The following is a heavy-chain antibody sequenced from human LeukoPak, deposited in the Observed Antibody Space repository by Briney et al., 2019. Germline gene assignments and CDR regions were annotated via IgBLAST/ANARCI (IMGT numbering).Heavy chain of an antibody. CDR1: GFTHSSYS. CDR2: ISSTGNTI. CDR3: ARERAGGQNYYYYGMDV. D-gene: IGHD3-16*01. V-gene: IGHV3-48*01. J-gene: IGHJ6*02. Sequence: PGGSLRLSCAASGFTHSSYSMNWVRQAPGKGLEFISYISSTGNTIYYADSVKGRFTISRDNSKNTLYLQMNSLRAEDTAVYYCARERAGGQNYYYYGMDVWGQGTTVTVSS.